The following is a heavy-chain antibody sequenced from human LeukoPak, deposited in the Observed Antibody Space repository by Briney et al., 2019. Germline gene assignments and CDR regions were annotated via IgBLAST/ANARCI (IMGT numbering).Heavy chain of an antibody. J-gene: IGHJ4*02. CDR3: AKSRWATAGTDY. CDR1: GFTFSNYW. CDR2: ISSDGSST. V-gene: IGHV3-74*01. D-gene: IGHD6-13*01. Sequence: PGGSLRLSCAASGFTFSNYWMHWVRQAPGKGLVWVSRISSDGSSTSYADSVKGRFTISRDNAKKTLYLQVNSLRAEDTAVYYCAKSRWATAGTDYWGQGTLVTVSS.